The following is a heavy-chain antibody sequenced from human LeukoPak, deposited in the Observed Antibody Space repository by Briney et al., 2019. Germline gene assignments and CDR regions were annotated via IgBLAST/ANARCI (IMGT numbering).Heavy chain of an antibody. J-gene: IGHJ3*02. CDR2: INPNSGGT. D-gene: IGHD3-3*01. Sequence: ASVKVSCKASGYTFTGYYMHWGRPAPGQGLEWMGWINPNSGGTNHAQKFQGRVTMTRDTSISTAYMELSRLRSDDTAVYYCARDHYDFWSGYSTAFDIWGQGTMVTVSS. CDR3: ARDHYDFWSGYSTAFDI. CDR1: GYTFTGYY. V-gene: IGHV1-2*02.